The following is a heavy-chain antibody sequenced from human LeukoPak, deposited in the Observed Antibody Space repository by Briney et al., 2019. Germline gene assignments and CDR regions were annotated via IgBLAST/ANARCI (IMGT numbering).Heavy chain of an antibody. J-gene: IGHJ4*02. CDR3: ARDRGRLRSPIDY. Sequence: SETLSLTCAVYGGSFSGYYWSWIRQPPGKGLEWTGEINHSGSTNYNPSLKSRVTISVDTSKNQFSLKLSSVTAADTAVYYCARDRGRLRSPIDYWGQGTLVTVSS. CDR1: GGSFSGYY. V-gene: IGHV4-34*01. D-gene: IGHD4-17*01. CDR2: INHSGST.